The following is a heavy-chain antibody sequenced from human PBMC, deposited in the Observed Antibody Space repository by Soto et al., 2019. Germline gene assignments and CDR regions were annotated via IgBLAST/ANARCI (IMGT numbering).Heavy chain of an antibody. D-gene: IGHD1-1*01. CDR3: ARTSCGRCHPLGSRQKYYYYGMDV. Sequence: QVQLVQSGAEVKKPGSSVKVSCKASGGTFSSYAISWVRQAPGQGLEWMGGIIPIFGTANYAQKFQGRVTITADESTSTAYMELSSLRSEDTAVYYCARTSCGRCHPLGSRQKYYYYGMDVWGQGTTVTVSS. J-gene: IGHJ6*02. CDR1: GGTFSSYA. V-gene: IGHV1-69*12. CDR2: IIPIFGTA.